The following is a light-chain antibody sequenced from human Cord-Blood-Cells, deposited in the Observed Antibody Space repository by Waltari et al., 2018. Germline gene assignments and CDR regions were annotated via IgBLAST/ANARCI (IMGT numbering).Light chain of an antibody. J-gene: IGKJ2*01. CDR1: QGISNY. Sequence: DIQMTQSPSSLSASVGDRVTITCLASQGISNYLDWYQQKPGKVPKLLIYAASTLQSGVPSRFSGSGAGTDFTLTISSLQPEDVATYYCQKYNSAPYTFGQGTKLEIK. CDR3: QKYNSAPYT. V-gene: IGKV1-27*01. CDR2: AAS.